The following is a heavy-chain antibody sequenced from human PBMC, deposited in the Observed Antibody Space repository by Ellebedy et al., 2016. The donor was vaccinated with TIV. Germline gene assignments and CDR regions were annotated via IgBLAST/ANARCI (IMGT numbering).Heavy chain of an antibody. CDR1: GFTFSNYA. V-gene: IGHV3-30-3*01. Sequence: GESLKISCAASGFTFSNYAMHWVRQAPGKGLEWVALISYDGAHKYYADSVKGRFTVSRDNSENTVYLQMKSLRPEDTAVYFCVRDSRVTTSYYYYGLDVWGQGTTVTVSS. CDR2: ISYDGAHK. D-gene: IGHD4-17*01. CDR3: VRDSRVTTSYYYYGLDV. J-gene: IGHJ6*02.